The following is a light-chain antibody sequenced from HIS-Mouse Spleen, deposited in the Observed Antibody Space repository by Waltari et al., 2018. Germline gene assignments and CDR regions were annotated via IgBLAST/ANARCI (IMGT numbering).Light chain of an antibody. V-gene: IGLV2-14*03. Sequence: QSARTQPASVSGSPGQSITIPCTGTSSDVGGHNYVSWYQQHPGKAPKLMIYDVSNRPSGVSNRFSGSKSGNTASLTISGLQAEDEADYYCSSYTSSSTLVFGGGTKLTVL. J-gene: IGLJ3*02. CDR1: SSDVGGHNY. CDR2: DVS. CDR3: SSYTSSSTLV.